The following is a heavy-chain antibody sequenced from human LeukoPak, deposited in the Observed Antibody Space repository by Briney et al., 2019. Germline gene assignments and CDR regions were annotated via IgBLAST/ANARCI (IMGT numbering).Heavy chain of an antibody. Sequence: GASVKVSCKASGYTFTSYDINWVRQATGQGLEWMGWMNPNSGNTGYAQKFQGRVTMTRDTSISTAYMELSRLRSDDTAVYYCARGGRSSSWLPRDAFDIWGQGTMVTVSS. CDR1: GYTFTSYD. J-gene: IGHJ3*02. CDR3: ARGGRSSSWLPRDAFDI. V-gene: IGHV1-8*01. D-gene: IGHD6-13*01. CDR2: MNPNSGNT.